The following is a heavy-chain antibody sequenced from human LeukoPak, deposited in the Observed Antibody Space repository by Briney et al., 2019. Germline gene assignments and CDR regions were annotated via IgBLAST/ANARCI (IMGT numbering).Heavy chain of an antibody. D-gene: IGHD3-10*01. CDR3: ARGLTMVRGVIFGY. Sequence: ASVKVSCKASGYTFTSYDTNWVRQATGQGLEWMGWTNPNSGNTGYAQKFQGRVTMTRNTSISTAYMELSSLRSEDTAVYYCARGLTMVRGVIFGYWGQGTLVTVSS. CDR2: TNPNSGNT. V-gene: IGHV1-8*01. J-gene: IGHJ4*02. CDR1: GYTFTSYD.